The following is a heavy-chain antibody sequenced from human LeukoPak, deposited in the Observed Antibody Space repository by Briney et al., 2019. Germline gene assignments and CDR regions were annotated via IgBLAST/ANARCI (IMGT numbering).Heavy chain of an antibody. Sequence: VASVKVSCKASGYTFTSYDINWVRQATGQGLEWMGWMNPNSGNTGYAQKFQGRVTMTEDTSTDTAYMELSSLRSEDTAVYYCATDLPVVPAAMGENYWGQGTLVTVSS. J-gene: IGHJ4*02. D-gene: IGHD2-2*01. CDR3: ATDLPVVPAAMGENY. CDR2: MNPNSGNT. V-gene: IGHV1-8*01. CDR1: GYTFTSYD.